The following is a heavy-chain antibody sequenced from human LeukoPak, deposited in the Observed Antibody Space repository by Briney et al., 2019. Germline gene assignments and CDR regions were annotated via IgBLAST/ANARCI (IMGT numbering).Heavy chain of an antibody. Sequence: KSSETLSLTCTVSGGSISSSSYYWGWIRQPPGKGLEWIGSIYYSGSTYYNPSLKSRVTISVDTSKNQFSLKLSSVTAADTAVYYCARSVSSPWDLDYWGQGTLVTVSS. CDR3: ARSVSSPWDLDY. J-gene: IGHJ4*02. CDR1: GGSISSSSYY. D-gene: IGHD1-14*01. V-gene: IGHV4-39*07. CDR2: IYYSGST.